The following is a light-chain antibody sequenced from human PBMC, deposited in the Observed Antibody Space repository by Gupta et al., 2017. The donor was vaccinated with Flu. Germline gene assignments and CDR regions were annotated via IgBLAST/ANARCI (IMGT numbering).Light chain of an antibody. CDR1: HDVSNY. Sequence: DIQMTQSPSSLSASLGDRVTITCQASHDVSNYLNWYQHKPGKAPKLLIYDVSNLEEGVPSRFIGSGSATHFTFIITSLQAEDVATYYCQQEDDPPPTFGGGTKVEI. V-gene: IGKV1-33*01. CDR2: DVS. J-gene: IGKJ4*01. CDR3: QQEDDPPPT.